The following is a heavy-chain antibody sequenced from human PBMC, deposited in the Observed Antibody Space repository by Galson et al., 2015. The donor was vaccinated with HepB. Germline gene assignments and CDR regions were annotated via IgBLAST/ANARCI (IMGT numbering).Heavy chain of an antibody. CDR1: GGSFSDYY. CDR3: AREGEWGSEEVWFDP. D-gene: IGHD3-16*01. V-gene: IGHV4-59*01. CDR2: IYYSGST. J-gene: IGHJ5*02. Sequence: ETLSLTCAVYGGSFSDYYWSWIRQPPGKGLEWIGYIYYSGSTNYNPSLKSRVTISVDTSKNQFSLKLSSVTAADTAVYYCAREGEWGSEEVWFDPWGQGTLVTVSS.